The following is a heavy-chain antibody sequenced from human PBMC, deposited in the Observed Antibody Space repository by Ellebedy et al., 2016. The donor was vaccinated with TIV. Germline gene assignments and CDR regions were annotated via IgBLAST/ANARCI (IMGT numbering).Heavy chain of an antibody. V-gene: IGHV3-21*01. CDR3: ARGEFNYGSGSSYSGDFEY. D-gene: IGHD3-10*01. CDR1: GFTFSSYS. Sequence: GGSLRLSCAASGFTFSSYSMNWVRQAPGKGLEWVSSISSSSSYIYYADSVKGRFSVSRDNVKNTVYLQMNSLRVEDTAVYYCARGEFNYGSGSSYSGDFEYWGQGTLVTVSS. CDR2: ISSSSSYI. J-gene: IGHJ4*02.